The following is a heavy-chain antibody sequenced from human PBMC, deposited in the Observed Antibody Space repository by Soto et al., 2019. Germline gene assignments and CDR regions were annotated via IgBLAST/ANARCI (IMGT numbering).Heavy chain of an antibody. CDR3: ARDPVAVTTYYYYYYGMDV. J-gene: IGHJ6*02. CDR2: INAGNGNT. D-gene: IGHD4-4*01. CDR1: GYTFTSYA. V-gene: IGHV1-3*01. Sequence: ASVKVSCKASGYTFTSYAMHWVRQAPGQRLEWMGWINAGNGNTKYSQKFQGRVTITRDTSASTAYMELSSLRSEDTAVYYCARDPVAVTTYYYYYYGMDVWGQGTTVTVSS.